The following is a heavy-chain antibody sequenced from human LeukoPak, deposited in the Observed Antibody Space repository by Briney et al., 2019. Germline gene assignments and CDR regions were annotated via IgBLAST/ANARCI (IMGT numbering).Heavy chain of an antibody. J-gene: IGHJ4*02. CDR2: TYYRSKWYN. CDR3: ARRLSIVGATYFDY. D-gene: IGHD1-26*01. V-gene: IGHV6-1*01. CDR1: GDSVSSNSAA. Sequence: SQTLSLTCAISGDSVSSNSAAWNWIRQSPSRGPEWLGRTYYRSKWYNDYAVSVKSRITINPDTSKNQFSLKLSSVTAADTAVYYCARRLSIVGATYFDYWGQGTLVTVSS.